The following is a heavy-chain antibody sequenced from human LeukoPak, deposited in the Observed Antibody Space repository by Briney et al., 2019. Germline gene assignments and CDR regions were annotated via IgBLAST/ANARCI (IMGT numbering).Heavy chain of an antibody. V-gene: IGHV3-15*01. D-gene: IGHD6-19*01. CDR3: TTDPIAVAGTVDC. J-gene: IGHJ4*02. Sequence: PGGSLRLSCAASGFTFSNAWMSWVRQAPGKGLEWVGRIKSKTDGGTTDYAAPVEGRFTISRDDSKDTLYLQMNNLETEDTAVYYCTTDPIAVAGTVDCWGQGTLVTVSS. CDR1: GFTFSNAW. CDR2: IKSKTDGGTT.